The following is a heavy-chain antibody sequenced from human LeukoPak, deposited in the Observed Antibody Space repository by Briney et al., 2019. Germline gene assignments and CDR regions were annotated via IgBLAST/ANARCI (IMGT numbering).Heavy chain of an antibody. CDR2: IYWNDDK. CDR3: AHLDYYDSSGYYSNLHNWFDP. D-gene: IGHD3-22*01. V-gene: IGHV2-5*01. Sequence: GSGPTLVNPTQTLTLTCTFSGFSLSTSAVGVGWIRQPPGKALEWLALIYWNDDKRYRPSLKSRLTITKDTSKNQVVLTMTNMDPVDTATYYCAHLDYYDSSGYYSNLHNWFDPWGQGTLVTVSS. J-gene: IGHJ5*02. CDR1: GFSLSTSAVG.